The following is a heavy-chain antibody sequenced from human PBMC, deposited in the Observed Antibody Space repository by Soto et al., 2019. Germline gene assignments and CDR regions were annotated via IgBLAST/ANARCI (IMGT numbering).Heavy chain of an antibody. V-gene: IGHV3-21*01. CDR2: ISSASSYT. CDR3: ARVKTGSAAGIGSPADY. CDR1: GFTFSSYS. Sequence: GGSLRLSCAASGFTFSSYSMNWVRQAPGKGLEWVSSISSASSYTYYADSVKGRFTISRDNGKNSLFLQMNSLRAEDTAVYYCARVKTGSAAGIGSPADYWGQGTLVTVSS. D-gene: IGHD6-13*01. J-gene: IGHJ4*02.